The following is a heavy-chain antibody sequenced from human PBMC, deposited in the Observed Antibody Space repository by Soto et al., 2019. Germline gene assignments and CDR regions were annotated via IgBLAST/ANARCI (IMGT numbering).Heavy chain of an antibody. CDR2: IRSKAYGGTT. CDR3: TSHTVTTSFVFDY. Sequence: GGSLRLSCTASGFTFGDYAMSWFRQAPGKGLEWVGFIRSKAYGGTTEYAASVKGRFTISRDDSKSIAYLQMNSLKTEDTAVYYCTSHTVTTSFVFDYWGQGTLVTVSS. V-gene: IGHV3-49*03. J-gene: IGHJ4*02. D-gene: IGHD4-4*01. CDR1: GFTFGDYA.